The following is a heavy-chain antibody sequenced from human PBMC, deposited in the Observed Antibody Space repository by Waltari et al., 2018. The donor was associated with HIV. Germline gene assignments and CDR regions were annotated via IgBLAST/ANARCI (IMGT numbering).Heavy chain of an antibody. Sequence: QVQLVESGGGVVQPGRSLRLSCAASGFPFSGYGMHWVRQAPGKGLEWVVVISYDGSNKYYADSVKGRFTISRDNSKNTLYLQMNSLRAEDTAVYYCAKDRHGVTIYGMDVWGQGTTVTVSS. CDR1: GFPFSGYG. CDR2: ISYDGSNK. V-gene: IGHV3-30*18. CDR3: AKDRHGVTIYGMDV. D-gene: IGHD4-17*01. J-gene: IGHJ6*02.